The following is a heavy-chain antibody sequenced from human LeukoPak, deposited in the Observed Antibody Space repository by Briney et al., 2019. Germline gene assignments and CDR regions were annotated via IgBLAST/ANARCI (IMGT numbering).Heavy chain of an antibody. Sequence: GGSLRLSCVGSGFTFGIYAMSWVRQAPGKGLQWVSTINRSGGGIYYADSVKGRFTISRDNSKNTLYLHMDSLRAEDTAVYFCAKYDSSGYYPFDYWGQGTLVTVSS. CDR3: AKYDSSGYYPFDY. V-gene: IGHV3-23*01. D-gene: IGHD3-22*01. CDR2: INRSGGGI. CDR1: GFTFGIYA. J-gene: IGHJ4*02.